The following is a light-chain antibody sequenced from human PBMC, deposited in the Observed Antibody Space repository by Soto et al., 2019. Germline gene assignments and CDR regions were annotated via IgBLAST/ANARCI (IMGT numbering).Light chain of an antibody. Sequence: EIVMTQSPATLSVSPGERATLSCRASQSISNKLGWYQQKPGQAPRLLIYGASTRATGIPGRFSGSGSGTEFTLTISXXXXXXXXVYYCQHYNNWPLTFGRGTKVDIK. CDR1: QSISNK. V-gene: IGKV3-15*01. CDR3: QHYNNWPLT. CDR2: GAS. J-gene: IGKJ4*01.